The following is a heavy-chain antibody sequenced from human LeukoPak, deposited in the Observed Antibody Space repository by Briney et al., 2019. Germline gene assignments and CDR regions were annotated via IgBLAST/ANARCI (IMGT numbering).Heavy chain of an antibody. D-gene: IGHD3-9*01. Sequence: GGTLRLSCAAPGFTFSSYGMSWVRQAPGKGLEWVSAISGSGGSTYYADSVKGRFTISRDNSKNTLYLQMNSLRAEDTAVYYCAKDPDVYYDILTGYPYWGQGTLVTVSS. CDR2: ISGSGGST. V-gene: IGHV3-23*01. CDR1: GFTFSSYG. J-gene: IGHJ4*02. CDR3: AKDPDVYYDILTGYPY.